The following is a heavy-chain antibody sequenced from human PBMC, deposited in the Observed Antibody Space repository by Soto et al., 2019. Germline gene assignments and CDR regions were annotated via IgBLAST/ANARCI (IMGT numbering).Heavy chain of an antibody. J-gene: IGHJ4*02. Sequence: SETLSLTCTVSGGSISSYYWSWIRQPPGKGLEWIGYIYYSGSTNYNPSLKSRVTISVDTSKNQFSLKLSSVTAADTAVYYCARLKDGYNWNYFDYWGQGTLVTVSS. CDR3: ARLKDGYNWNYFDY. V-gene: IGHV4-59*08. CDR1: GGSISSYY. D-gene: IGHD5-12*01. CDR2: IYYSGST.